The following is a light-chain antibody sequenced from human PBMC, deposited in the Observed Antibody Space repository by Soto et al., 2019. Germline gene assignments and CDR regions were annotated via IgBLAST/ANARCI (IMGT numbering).Light chain of an antibody. CDR3: QQYGSSPLT. CDR1: QSVSSY. J-gene: IGKJ4*01. V-gene: IGKV3-20*01. Sequence: EIVLTQSPGTLSLSVGERVTLSCRASQSVSSYLAWYQQTPGQAPRLLIYDTSNRATGTPDRFSGSGSGTDFTLTISRLEPEDFIVYYCQQYGSSPLTFGGGITVEIK. CDR2: DTS.